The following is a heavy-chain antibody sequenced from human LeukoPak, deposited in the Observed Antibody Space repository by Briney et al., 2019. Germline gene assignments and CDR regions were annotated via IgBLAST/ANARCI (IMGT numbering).Heavy chain of an antibody. V-gene: IGHV5-51*01. Sequence: GESLKISCKGSGYRFTSHWIGWVRQMPGKGLEWMGIIYLGDSDTRYSPSFQGQVTISSDKSISTAYLQWSSLKASDTAMYYCARHNLDTRGWPFDYWGQGTLVTDSS. CDR3: ARHNLDTRGWPFDY. CDR1: GYRFTSHW. D-gene: IGHD6-19*01. CDR2: IYLGDSDT. J-gene: IGHJ4*02.